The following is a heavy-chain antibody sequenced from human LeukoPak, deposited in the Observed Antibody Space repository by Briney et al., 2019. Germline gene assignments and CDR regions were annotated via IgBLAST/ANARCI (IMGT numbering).Heavy chain of an antibody. Sequence: GGSLRLSCEASGFTFSGYAMSWVRQAPGKGLEWVSAVRGSGSDTYYADSVKGRFTISRDNSKNTLYLQMNSLRAEDTAIYYCAKTPVATIRYFDYWGQGTMVTVSS. CDR3: AKTPVATIRYFDY. V-gene: IGHV3-23*01. CDR1: GFTFSGYA. CDR2: VRGSGSDT. J-gene: IGHJ4*02. D-gene: IGHD5-12*01.